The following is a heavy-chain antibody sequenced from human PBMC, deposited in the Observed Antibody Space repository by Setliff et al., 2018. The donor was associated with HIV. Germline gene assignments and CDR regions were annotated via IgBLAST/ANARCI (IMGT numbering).Heavy chain of an antibody. J-gene: IGHJ4*02. CDR1: GGSISSYY. D-gene: IGHD3-3*01. CDR2: IYTSGST. Sequence: SETLSLTCTVSGGSISSYYWSWIRQPAGKGLEWIGRIYTSGSTNYNPSLKSRVTMSVDTSKNQFSLKLSSVTAADTAVYYCARTSEYDFGLTKYLDYWGQGTLVTVSS. V-gene: IGHV4-4*07. CDR3: ARTSEYDFGLTKYLDY.